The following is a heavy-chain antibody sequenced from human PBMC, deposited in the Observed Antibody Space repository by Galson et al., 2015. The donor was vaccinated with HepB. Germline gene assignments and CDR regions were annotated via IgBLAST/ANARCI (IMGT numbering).Heavy chain of an antibody. D-gene: IGHD3-3*01. CDR2: IDWDDDK. CDR1: GFSLSTSGMC. Sequence: PALVKPTQTLTLTCTFFGFSLSTSGMCVSWIRQPPGKALEWLALIDWDDDKYYSTSLKTRLTISKDTSKNQVVLTMANMDPVDTATYYCARTRQRITIFGVATPFDYCGQGTLVTVSS. CDR3: ARTRQRITIFGVATPFDY. V-gene: IGHV2-70*01. J-gene: IGHJ4*02.